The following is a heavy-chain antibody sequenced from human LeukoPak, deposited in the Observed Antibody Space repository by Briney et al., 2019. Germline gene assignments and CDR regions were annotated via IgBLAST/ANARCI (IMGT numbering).Heavy chain of an antibody. D-gene: IGHD1-1*01. CDR1: GFTFDDYG. CDR2: INWNGGST. J-gene: IGHJ6*03. CDR3: ARAPGTGYYMDV. V-gene: IGHV3-20*01. Sequence: RAGGSLRLSCAASGFTFDDYGMSWVRQAPGKGLEWVSGINWNGGSTGYADSVKGRFTISRDNAKNSLYLQMNSLRAEDTALYHCARAPGTGYYMDVWGKGTTVTVSS.